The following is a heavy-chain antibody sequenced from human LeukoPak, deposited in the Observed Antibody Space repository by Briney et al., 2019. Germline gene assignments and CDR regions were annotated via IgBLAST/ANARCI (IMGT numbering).Heavy chain of an antibody. CDR1: GGSFSGYY. V-gene: IGHV4-34*01. CDR3: ARGRIPDY. Sequence: SETLSLTCAVYGGSFSGYYWSWIRQPPGKGLEWIGEINHSGSTNYNPSLKSRVTISVDTSKNQFSLKLSSVTAADTAVYYCARGRIPDYWGQGTLVTVSS. J-gene: IGHJ4*02. CDR2: INHSGST.